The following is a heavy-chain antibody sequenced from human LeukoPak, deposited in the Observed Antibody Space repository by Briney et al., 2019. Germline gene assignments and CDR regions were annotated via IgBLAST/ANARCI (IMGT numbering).Heavy chain of an antibody. CDR3: ARGAVAGTGYYYMDV. Sequence: SSETLPLTCAVYGGSFSGYYWSWIRQPPGKGLEWIGEINHSGSTNYNPSLKSRVTISVDTSKNQFSLKLSSVTAADTAVYYCARGAVAGTGYYYMDVWGKGTTVTVSS. CDR2: INHSGST. CDR1: GGSFSGYY. D-gene: IGHD6-19*01. V-gene: IGHV4-34*01. J-gene: IGHJ6*03.